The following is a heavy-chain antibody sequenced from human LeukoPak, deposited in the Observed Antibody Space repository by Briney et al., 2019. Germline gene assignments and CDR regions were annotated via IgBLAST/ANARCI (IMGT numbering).Heavy chain of an antibody. V-gene: IGHV3-9*01. Sequence: GGSLRLSCAASGFTFDDYAMHWVRQAPGKGLEWGSGISWNSGSIGYADSVKGRFTISRDNAKNSLYLHMNSLRAEATAVYYCARDYGKSGRIDSSFGYWGQGSLVTVSS. D-gene: IGHD6-13*01. J-gene: IGHJ4*02. CDR3: ARDYGKSGRIDSSFGY. CDR1: GFTFDDYA. CDR2: ISWNSGSI.